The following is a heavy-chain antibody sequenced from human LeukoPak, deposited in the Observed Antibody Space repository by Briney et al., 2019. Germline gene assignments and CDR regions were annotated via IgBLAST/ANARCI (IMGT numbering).Heavy chain of an antibody. D-gene: IGHD3-22*01. J-gene: IGHJ4*02. CDR1: GFTFSNFA. CDR3: AREAHSSGVDY. Sequence: GGSLRLSCAASGFTFSNFAMSWVRQAPGKGLEWVSSISGYGGDTYYTDSVKGRFTISRDNSRNTLYLQMNSLRAEDTAVYYCAREAHSSGVDYWGQGTLVTVSS. CDR2: ISGYGGDT. V-gene: IGHV3-23*01.